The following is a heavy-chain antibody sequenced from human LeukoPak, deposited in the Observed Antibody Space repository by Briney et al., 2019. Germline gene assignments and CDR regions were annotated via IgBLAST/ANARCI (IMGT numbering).Heavy chain of an antibody. Sequence: GGSLRLSCTASRFTFGDYAMGWFRQAPGKGLEWVGFIRTKAHGETTEYAASVKGRFTISRDDSKSIAYLQMNSLKTEDTAVYYCTREAVDCSSTSCFTRSYDYWGQGTLVTVSS. CDR2: IRTKAHGETT. CDR3: TREAVDCSSTSCFTRSYDY. V-gene: IGHV3-49*03. CDR1: RFTFGDYA. J-gene: IGHJ4*02. D-gene: IGHD2-2*02.